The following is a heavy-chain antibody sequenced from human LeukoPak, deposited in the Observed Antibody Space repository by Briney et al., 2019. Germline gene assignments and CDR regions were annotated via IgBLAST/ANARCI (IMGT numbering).Heavy chain of an antibody. D-gene: IGHD3-10*01. J-gene: IGHJ4*02. CDR3: ARGRRYYGSGSTFYFDY. CDR2: IYYSGST. V-gene: IGHV4-31*03. Sequence: SETLSLTCTVSGGSISSGGYYWSWIRQHPGKGLEWIGYIYYSGSTYYNQSLKSRVTISVDTSKNQFSLKLSSVTAADTAVYYCARGRRYYGSGSTFYFDYWGQGTLVTVSS. CDR1: GGSISSGGYY.